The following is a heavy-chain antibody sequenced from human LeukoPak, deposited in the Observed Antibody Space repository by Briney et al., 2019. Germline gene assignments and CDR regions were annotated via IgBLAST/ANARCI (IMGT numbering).Heavy chain of an antibody. CDR2: MNPNSGNT. CDR1: GYTFTSYD. Sequence: GASVKVSCKASGYTFTSYDINWVRQATGQGLEWMGWMNPNSGNTGYAQKFQGRVTMTTDTSTSTAYMELRSLRSDDTAVYYCARDGVPMYRGTSWFDPWGQGTLVTVSS. J-gene: IGHJ5*02. D-gene: IGHD3-10*02. V-gene: IGHV1-8*02. CDR3: ARDGVPMYRGTSWFDP.